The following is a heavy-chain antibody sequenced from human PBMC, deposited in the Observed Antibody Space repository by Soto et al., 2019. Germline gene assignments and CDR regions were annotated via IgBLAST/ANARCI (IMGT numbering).Heavy chain of an antibody. J-gene: IGHJ4*02. CDR2: VYYSGST. V-gene: IGHV4-59*01. CDR3: ARGWPGREFEFDY. D-gene: IGHD3-10*01. CDR1: GGSISSYY. Sequence: SETLSLTCTVSGGSISSYYWSWIRLPPGKGLEWIGYVYYSGSTKYNPSLKSRVTISVDTSKNQFSLKLTSVTAADTAVYYCARGWPGREFEFDYWGQGTLVTVSS.